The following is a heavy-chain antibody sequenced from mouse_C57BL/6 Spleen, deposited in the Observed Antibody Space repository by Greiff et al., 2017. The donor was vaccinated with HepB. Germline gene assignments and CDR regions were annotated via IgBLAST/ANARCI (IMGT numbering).Heavy chain of an antibody. Sequence: QVQLQQPGAELVKPGASVKLSCKASGYTFTSYWMQWVKQRPGQGLEWIGEIDPSDSYTNYNQKFKGKATLTVDTSSSTAYMQLSSLTSEDSAVYYCARKRAHYAMDYWGQGTSVTVSS. D-gene: IGHD3-3*01. V-gene: IGHV1-50*01. CDR2: IDPSDSYT. CDR3: ARKRAHYAMDY. J-gene: IGHJ4*01. CDR1: GYTFTSYW.